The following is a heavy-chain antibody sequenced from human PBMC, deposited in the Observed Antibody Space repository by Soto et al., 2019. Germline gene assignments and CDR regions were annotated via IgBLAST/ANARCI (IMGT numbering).Heavy chain of an antibody. V-gene: IGHV5-51*01. D-gene: IGHD6-6*01. CDR2: IHPRDSDP. Sequence: GESLKISAKRSVYRFTSYYIAWVRQIPGKGLEWLGLIHPRDSDPRYSPSFQGQVTISVDQSINTAYLQWSSLKASDTATYYCAGAGRYSSYCCASAVWGQGQKVTVSS. J-gene: IGHJ3*01. CDR1: VYRFTSYY. CDR3: AGAGRYSSYCCASAV.